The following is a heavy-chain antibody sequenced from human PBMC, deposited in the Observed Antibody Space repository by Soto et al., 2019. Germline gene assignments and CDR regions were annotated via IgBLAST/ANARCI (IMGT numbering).Heavy chain of an antibody. J-gene: IGHJ3*01. CDR1: GFTFNNYA. D-gene: IGHD3-22*01. CDR3: ARGDYHDTSGPFSDAFDV. V-gene: IGHV3-23*01. CDR2: ISGSGGST. Sequence: PGGSLRLFCAASGFTFNNYAMTWVRQAPGKGLDWVSSISGSGGSTYYAASVKGRFTISRDNTKNSLYLQMNSLRAEDTAVYYCARGDYHDTSGPFSDAFDVWGQGTMVTVSS.